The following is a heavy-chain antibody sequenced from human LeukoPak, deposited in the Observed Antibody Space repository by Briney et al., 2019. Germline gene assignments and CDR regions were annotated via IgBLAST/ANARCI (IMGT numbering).Heavy chain of an antibody. CDR2: IYYSGST. J-gene: IGHJ3*02. CDR3: ARSRHRRWCTCYYDSSGGPCDAFDI. D-gene: IGHD3-22*01. Sequence: SETLSLTCTVSGGSISSSSYSWGWIRQPPGKGLEWIGSIYYSGSTYYNPSLKSRVTISVDTSKNQFSLKLSSVTAADTAVYYCARSRHRRWCTCYYDSSGGPCDAFDIWGQGTMVTVSS. CDR1: GGSISSSSYS. V-gene: IGHV4-39*01.